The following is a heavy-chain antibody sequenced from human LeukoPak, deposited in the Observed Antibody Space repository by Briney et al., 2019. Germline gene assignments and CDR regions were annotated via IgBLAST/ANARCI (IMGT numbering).Heavy chain of an antibody. D-gene: IGHD1-26*01. CDR3: ARDLQLGSYYYFDY. CDR2: ISAYNGNT. CDR1: GYTFTSYG. V-gene: IGHV1-18*01. J-gene: IGHJ4*02. Sequence: ASVKVSCKASGYTFTSYGISWVRQAPGQELEWMGWISAYNGNTNYAQKLQGRVTMTTDTSTSTAYMELRSLRSDDTAVYYCARDLQLGSYYYFDYWGQGTLVTVSS.